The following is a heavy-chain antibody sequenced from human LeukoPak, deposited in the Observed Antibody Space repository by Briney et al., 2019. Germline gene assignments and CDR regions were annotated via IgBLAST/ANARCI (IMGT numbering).Heavy chain of an antibody. CDR2: MNPNSGNT. CDR3: ARDHSSGPGAFDI. CDR1: GYTFTSYD. D-gene: IGHD3-22*01. J-gene: IGHJ3*02. Sequence: GASVEVSCKASGYTFTSYDINWVRQATGQGLEWMGWMNPNSGNTGYAQKFQGRVTITRNTSISTAYMELSSLRSEVTAVYYCARDHSSGPGAFDIWGQGTMVTVSS. V-gene: IGHV1-8*03.